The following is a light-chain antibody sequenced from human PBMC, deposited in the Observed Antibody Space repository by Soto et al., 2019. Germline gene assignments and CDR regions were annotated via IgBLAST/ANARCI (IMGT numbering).Light chain of an antibody. CDR1: QSVSSSY. Sequence: EIVLTQSPGTLSLSPGERATLSCRASQSVSSSYLAWYQQKPGQAPRLLIYGASSRATGIPDRFSGSGSVTDFTLTISRLEPEDFAVYYGQQYDSSPLTFGGGTKVEIK. J-gene: IGKJ4*01. V-gene: IGKV3-20*01. CDR3: QQYDSSPLT. CDR2: GAS.